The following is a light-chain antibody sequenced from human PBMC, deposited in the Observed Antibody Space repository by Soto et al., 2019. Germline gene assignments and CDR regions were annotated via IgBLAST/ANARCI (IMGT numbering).Light chain of an antibody. CDR2: GAS. CDR3: QQYNNWPPERT. Sequence: EIVMTQSPATLSVSPGERATLSCRASQSVRSNLAWYQQEPGQAPRLLIYGASNRATGIPGRFSGSGPGTEFTLTISSLQSEDFAVYYCQQYNNWPPERTFGQGTKVDIK. J-gene: IGKJ1*01. CDR1: QSVRSN. V-gene: IGKV3-15*01.